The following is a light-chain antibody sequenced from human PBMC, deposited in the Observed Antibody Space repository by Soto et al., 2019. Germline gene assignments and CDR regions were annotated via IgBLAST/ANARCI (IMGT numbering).Light chain of an antibody. Sequence: DIQMTQSPSTLSASIGDRVTITCRASQSIGRWLAWYQQKPGKAPNLLIYGASSLQSGVPSRFSGSGSGTEFTLTISSLQPDDFATYYCQQYKSYWTFGQGTKVDI. V-gene: IGKV1-5*01. CDR1: QSIGRW. J-gene: IGKJ1*01. CDR2: GAS. CDR3: QQYKSYWT.